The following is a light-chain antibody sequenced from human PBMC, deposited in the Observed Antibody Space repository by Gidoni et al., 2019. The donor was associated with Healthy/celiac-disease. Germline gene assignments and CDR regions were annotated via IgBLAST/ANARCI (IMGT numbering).Light chain of an antibody. V-gene: IGKV1-5*03. CDR3: QQYNSYSRT. Sequence: DIQITQSPSTLSASVGDRVTITGRASQSISSWLAWYQQKPGKATKLLIYKASSLESGVPSMFSGSGSGTEFTLTSSSLQPDDFATYYCQQYNSYSRTFGQGTKVEIK. CDR1: QSISSW. J-gene: IGKJ1*01. CDR2: KAS.